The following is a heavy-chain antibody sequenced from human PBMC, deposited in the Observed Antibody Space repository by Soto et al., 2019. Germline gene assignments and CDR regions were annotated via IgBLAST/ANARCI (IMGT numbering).Heavy chain of an antibody. CDR3: ARRQLAVAVSPWFDP. J-gene: IGHJ5*02. V-gene: IGHV2-26*01. CDR2: IDSSGEK. Sequence: QVTLKESGPVLVKPTETLTLRCTVSGLSITDSEMGVSWIRQPPGQPLEWLAHIDSSGEKSYRTFLKSGLAISKDTSKSEIVLTMTNMDPADTATYYCARRQLAVAVSPWFDPWGQGIPVTVSS. CDR1: GLSITDSEMG. D-gene: IGHD1-1*01.